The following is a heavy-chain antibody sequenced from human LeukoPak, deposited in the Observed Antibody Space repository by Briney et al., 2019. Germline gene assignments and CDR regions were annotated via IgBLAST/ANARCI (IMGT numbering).Heavy chain of an antibody. CDR3: ARVGRVATIWGVFDY. CDR1: GGSISSSSYY. J-gene: IGHJ4*02. Sequence: SETLSLTCTVSGGSISSSSYYWGWIRQPPGKGLEWIGSIYYSGSTYYNPSLKSRVTISVDTSKNQFSLKLSSVTAADTAVYYCARVGRVATIWGVFDYWGQGTLVTVSS. D-gene: IGHD5-12*01. V-gene: IGHV4-39*07. CDR2: IYYSGST.